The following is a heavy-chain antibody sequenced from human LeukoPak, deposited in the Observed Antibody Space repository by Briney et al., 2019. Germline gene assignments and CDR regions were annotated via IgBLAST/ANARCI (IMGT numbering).Heavy chain of an antibody. CDR3: ARATLNLYYFDY. D-gene: IGHD1-7*01. CDR1: GGSISSGDYY. Sequence: PSQTLSLTCTVSGGSISSGDYYWSWIRQPPGTGLEWIGYIYYSGSTYYNTSLKSRVTISVDTSKTQFSLKLSSVTAADTAVYYCARATLNLYYFDYWGQGTLVTVSS. J-gene: IGHJ4*02. V-gene: IGHV4-30-4*08. CDR2: IYYSGST.